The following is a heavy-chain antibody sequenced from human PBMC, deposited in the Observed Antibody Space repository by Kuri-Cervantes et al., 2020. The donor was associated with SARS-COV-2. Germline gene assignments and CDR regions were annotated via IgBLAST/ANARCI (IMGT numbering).Heavy chain of an antibody. V-gene: IGHV3-30*18. CDR1: GFTFSHFA. Sequence: GGSLRLSCAASGFTFSHFALFWVRQAPGKGPEWVAVISYDGNNKYYSDSVMGRFTISRDDSTNTVYLQMNNLRAEDTAVYYCAKDVDWYSMSYYYGMDVWGQGTTVTVSS. CDR2: ISYDGNNK. D-gene: IGHD2-21*02. CDR3: AKDVDWYSMSYYYGMDV. J-gene: IGHJ6*02.